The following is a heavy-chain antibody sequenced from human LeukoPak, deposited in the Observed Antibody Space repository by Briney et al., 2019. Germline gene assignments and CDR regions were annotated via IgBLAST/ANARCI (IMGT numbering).Heavy chain of an antibody. D-gene: IGHD6-13*01. Sequence: PGGSLRLSCAASGFTFSSYTMNWVRQAPGKGLEWVSAISSSSSYIYYADSVKGRSTISRHNAKRSLYLQMNSLRAEDTAMYYCAKDLAAAGTIWGQGTLVTVSS. CDR2: ISSSSSYI. CDR3: AKDLAAAGTI. J-gene: IGHJ4*02. CDR1: GFTFSSYT. V-gene: IGHV3-21*01.